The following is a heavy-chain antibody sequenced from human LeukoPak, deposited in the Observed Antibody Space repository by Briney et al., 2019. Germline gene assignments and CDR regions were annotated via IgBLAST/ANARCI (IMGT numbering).Heavy chain of an antibody. J-gene: IGHJ4*02. CDR1: GYTFTSYY. D-gene: IGHD5-18*01. V-gene: IGHV1-46*01. CDR3: AREIGPIQLHLWGSAFDY. Sequence: GASVKVSCKASGYTFTSYYMHWVRQAPGQGLEWMGIINPSGGSTSYAQKFQGRVTMTRDTSTSTVYMKLSSLRSEDTAVYYCAREIGPIQLHLWGSAFDYWGQGTLVTVSS. CDR2: INPSGGST.